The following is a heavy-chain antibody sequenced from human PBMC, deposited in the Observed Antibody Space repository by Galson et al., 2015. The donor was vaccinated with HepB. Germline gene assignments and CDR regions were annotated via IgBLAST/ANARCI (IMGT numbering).Heavy chain of an antibody. Sequence: SLRLSCAASGFTFSSYNMNWVRQAPGKGLEWVSSISSSSSYIYFADSVKGRFTISRDNAKNSLELQMNSLRAVDTAVYYCAGLSLGHHSYYMDVWGKGTTVTVSS. CDR2: ISSSSSYI. D-gene: IGHD3-16*01. J-gene: IGHJ6*03. CDR1: GFTFSSYN. V-gene: IGHV3-21*01. CDR3: AGLSLGHHSYYMDV.